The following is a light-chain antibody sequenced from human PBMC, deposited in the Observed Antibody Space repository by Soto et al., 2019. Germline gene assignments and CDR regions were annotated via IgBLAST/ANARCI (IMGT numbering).Light chain of an antibody. J-gene: IGKJ2*01. V-gene: IGKV3-20*01. Sequence: EIVLTQSPGTLSLSPGERAPLSCRASQSVRSGYLAWYQQKPGQAPRLLIYGASYRATGIPDRFSGGGSGTDFTLTITRLEPEDFAVYYCQQYGSSPYTFGQGTKVDIK. CDR3: QQYGSSPYT. CDR1: QSVRSGY. CDR2: GAS.